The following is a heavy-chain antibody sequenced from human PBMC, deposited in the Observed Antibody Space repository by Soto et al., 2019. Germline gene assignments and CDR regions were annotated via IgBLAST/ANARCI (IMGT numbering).Heavy chain of an antibody. CDR1: GFTFSSYG. D-gene: IGHD6-19*01. CDR2: ISYDGSNK. Sequence: QVQLVESGGGVVQPGRSLRLSCAASGFTFSSYGMHWVRQAPGKGLEWVAVISYDGSNKYYADSVKGRFTISRDNXKXXLYLQMNSLRAEDTAVYYCAKTAVAGTMGEGNPDYWGQGTLVTVSS. J-gene: IGHJ4*02. CDR3: AKTAVAGTMGEGNPDY. V-gene: IGHV3-30*18.